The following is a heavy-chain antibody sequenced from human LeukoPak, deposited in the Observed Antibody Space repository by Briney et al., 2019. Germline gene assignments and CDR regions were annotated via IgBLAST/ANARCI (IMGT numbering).Heavy chain of an antibody. CDR2: IYSGDSET. D-gene: IGHD3-22*01. CDR1: GYSFSSYW. Sequence: GESLKISCKGSGYSFSSYWIGWVRQMPGKGLEWMGSIYSGDSETRYSPSFQGQVTFSADKSISTAYLQWSSLKASDTAMYYCARFGYYYDSSGYYPIWGQGTLVTVSS. V-gene: IGHV5-51*01. CDR3: ARFGYYYDSSGYYPI. J-gene: IGHJ4*02.